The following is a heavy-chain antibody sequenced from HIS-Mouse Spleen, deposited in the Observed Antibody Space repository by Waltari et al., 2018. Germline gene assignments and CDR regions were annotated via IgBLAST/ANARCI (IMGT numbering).Heavy chain of an antibody. Sequence: QLQLQESGPGLVKPSETLSLTCPVSGGSISSSSYSWGWIRPPPGKGLEWMGWINPNSGGTNYAQKFQGRVTMTRDTSISTAYMELGRLRSDDTAVYYCARTTYYYDSSGYLPFDYWGQGTLVTVSS. CDR1: GGSISSSSYS. CDR3: ARTTYYYDSSGYLPFDY. J-gene: IGHJ4*02. D-gene: IGHD3-22*01. CDR2: INPNSGGT. V-gene: IGHV1-2*02.